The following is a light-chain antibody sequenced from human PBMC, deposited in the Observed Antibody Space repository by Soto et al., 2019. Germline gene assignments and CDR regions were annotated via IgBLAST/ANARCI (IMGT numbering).Light chain of an antibody. CDR1: QSISTK. J-gene: IGKJ4*01. Sequence: IVMAHSPATLSISPGEIATLSFRASQSISTKVAWYQQKPGQAPRLLIYGVSTRATGVPARFSGSGSGTEFTLSISSLQSEHFAVYYCQQYNSWPLTFGGGTKVDIK. CDR3: QQYNSWPLT. CDR2: GVS. V-gene: IGKV3-15*01.